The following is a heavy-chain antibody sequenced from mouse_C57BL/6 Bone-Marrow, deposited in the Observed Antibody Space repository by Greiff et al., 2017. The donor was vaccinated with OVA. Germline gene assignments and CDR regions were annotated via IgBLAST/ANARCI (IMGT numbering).Heavy chain of an antibody. CDR3: ARRVCGNYFFYAMDY. D-gene: IGHD2-1*01. Sequence: VQLQESGPGLVAPSQSLSITCTVSGFSFTSYGVHWVRQPPGQGLEWMVVIGSDGSTTYNSALNSRLSISKDNSKRQVFLKMNRLQTEETAMYDCARRVCGNYFFYAMDYWGKGTSVTVSS. CDR1: GFSFTSYG. V-gene: IGHV2-6*03. J-gene: IGHJ4*01. CDR2: IGSDGST.